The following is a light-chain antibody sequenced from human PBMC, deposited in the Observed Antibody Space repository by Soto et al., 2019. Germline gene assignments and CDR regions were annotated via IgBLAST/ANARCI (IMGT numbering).Light chain of an antibody. V-gene: IGKV3-20*01. CDR3: QQYSNSRWT. J-gene: IGKJ1*01. CDR2: GAS. CDR1: QSVNSRY. Sequence: ESVLAQSPGTLSLSPWERATLSCRASQSVNSRYLAWYQQKPGQAPRLLSSGASTRATGIPDRFSGSGSGTDFTLTISRLEPEDFAVYYCQQYSNSRWTFGQGSKVDIK.